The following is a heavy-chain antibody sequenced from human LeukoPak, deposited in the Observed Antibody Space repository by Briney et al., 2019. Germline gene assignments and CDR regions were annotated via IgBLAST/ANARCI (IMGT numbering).Heavy chain of an antibody. D-gene: IGHD2-2*03. CDR3: ARLLRVGYCSSTSCNWFDP. V-gene: IGHV4-39*07. J-gene: IGHJ5*02. Sequence: PSETLSLTCTVSGGSIFSTSYYWGWIRQPPGKGLEWIGNIYHSGSTYYNPSLKSRVTISVDTSKNQFSLKLSSVTAADTAVYYCARLLRVGYCSSTSCNWFDPWGQGTLVTVSS. CDR1: GGSIFSTSYY. CDR2: IYHSGST.